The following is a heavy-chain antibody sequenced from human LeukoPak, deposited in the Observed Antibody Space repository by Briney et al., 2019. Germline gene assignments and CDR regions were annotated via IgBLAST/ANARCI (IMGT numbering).Heavy chain of an antibody. CDR2: MYSSGST. CDR1: GGSISSFF. CDR3: ARGSRSSWENDAFDI. J-gene: IGHJ3*02. V-gene: IGHV4-4*07. D-gene: IGHD6-13*01. Sequence: SETLSLTCTVSGGSISSFFWNWIRQAAGKGLEWVGRMYSSGSTNYNSSLKSRLTMSVDTSKNLFSLKLSSVTAADTAVYYCARGSRSSWENDAFDIWGQGTMVTVSS.